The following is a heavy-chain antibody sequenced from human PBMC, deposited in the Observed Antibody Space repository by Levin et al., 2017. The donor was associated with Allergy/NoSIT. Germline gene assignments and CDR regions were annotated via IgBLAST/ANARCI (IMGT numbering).Heavy chain of an antibody. CDR1: GYSFTSYW. CDR2: IYPGDSDT. V-gene: IGHV5-51*01. Sequence: GESLKISCKGSGYSFTSYWIGWVRQMPGKGLEWMGIIYPGDSDTRYSPSFQGQVTISADKSISTAYLQWSSLKASDTAMYYCARWVAYGEQWLVRPPGYFDYWGQGTLVTVSS. J-gene: IGHJ4*02. CDR3: ARWVAYGEQWLVRPPGYFDY. D-gene: IGHD6-19*01.